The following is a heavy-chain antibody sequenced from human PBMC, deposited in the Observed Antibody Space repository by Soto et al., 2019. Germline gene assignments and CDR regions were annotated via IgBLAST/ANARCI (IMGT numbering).Heavy chain of an antibody. D-gene: IGHD6-19*01. V-gene: IGHV1-18*01. Sequence: QVQLVQSGAEVRKPGASVKVSCKASGYTFTNYGISWVRQAPGQGLEWMGWISAYNGNIKYAQKVQDRVTMTTDTSATTAYMELRRLRFDAAAVFYCARVSMVGSARDQHNWCDPWGQRNLVTVAS. CDR3: ARVSMVGSARDQHNWCDP. CDR1: GYTFTNYG. CDR2: ISAYNGNI. J-gene: IGHJ5*02.